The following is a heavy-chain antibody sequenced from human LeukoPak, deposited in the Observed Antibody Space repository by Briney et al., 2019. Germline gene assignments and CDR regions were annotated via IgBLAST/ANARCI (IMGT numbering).Heavy chain of an antibody. V-gene: IGHV3-30-3*01. J-gene: IGHJ6*02. CDR2: LSYDGSNE. CDR1: RFTFSNYP. Sequence: PGGSLRLSCAASRFTFSNYPMHWVRQAPGKGLEWVALLSYDGSNECYADSVKGRFTISRGNSKNTLYLQMNSLRAEDTAVYYCAREIGDYDFWSGTRGNGMDVWGQGTTVTVSS. D-gene: IGHD3-3*01. CDR3: AREIGDYDFWSGTRGNGMDV.